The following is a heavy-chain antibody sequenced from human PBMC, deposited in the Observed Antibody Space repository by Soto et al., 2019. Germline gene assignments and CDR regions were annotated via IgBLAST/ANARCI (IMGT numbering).Heavy chain of an antibody. D-gene: IGHD2-15*01. J-gene: IGHJ4*02. V-gene: IGHV1-3*01. CDR1: GYTFTSYA. Sequence: ASVKVSCKASGYTFTSYAMHWVRQAPGQRLEWMGWINAGNGNTKYSQKFQGRVTITRDTSASTAYMELSSLRSEDTAVYYCARDGDCSGGSCDLFFDYWGQGTLVTVSS. CDR3: ARDGDCSGGSCDLFFDY. CDR2: INAGNGNT.